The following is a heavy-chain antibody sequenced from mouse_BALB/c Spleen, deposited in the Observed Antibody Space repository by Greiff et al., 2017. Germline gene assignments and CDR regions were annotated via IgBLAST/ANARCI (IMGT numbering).Heavy chain of an antibody. CDR1: GYSITSDYA. CDR2: ISYSGST. J-gene: IGHJ4*01. V-gene: IGHV3-2*02. Sequence: EVQLQESGPGLVKPSQSLSLTCTVTGYSITSDYAWNWIRQFPGNKLEWMGYISYSGSTSYNPSLKSRISITRDTSKNQFFLQLNSVTTEDTATYYCARPVYGSYAMDYWGQGTSVTVSS. D-gene: IGHD2-1*01. CDR3: ARPVYGSYAMDY.